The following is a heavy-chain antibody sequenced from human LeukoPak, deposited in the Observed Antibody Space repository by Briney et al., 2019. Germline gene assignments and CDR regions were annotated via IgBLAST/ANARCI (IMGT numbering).Heavy chain of an antibody. D-gene: IGHD1-26*01. V-gene: IGHV4-59*01. CDR1: GGSISSYY. CDR2: IYYSGST. CDR3: ARSGLFRELYYFDY. J-gene: IGHJ4*02. Sequence: SETLSLTCTVSGGSISSYYWSWIRQPPGKGLEWIGYIYYSGSTNYNPSLKSRVTISVDTSKNQFSLKLSSVTAADTAVYYCARSGLFRELYYFDYWGQGTLVTVSS.